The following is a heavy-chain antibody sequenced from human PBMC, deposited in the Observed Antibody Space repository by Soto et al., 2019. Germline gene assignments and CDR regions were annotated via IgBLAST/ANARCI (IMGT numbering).Heavy chain of an antibody. D-gene: IGHD3-3*01. V-gene: IGHV4-59*01. J-gene: IGHJ5*02. CDR2: IDYSGRT. CDR3: ARSSWSGASWFDP. CDR1: GGSISSNY. Sequence: SETLSLTCTCSGGSISSNYWSCIRQPPGKGLEWIGYIDYSGRTNYNPSLKSRLTISVDTSKNQFSLKMSSVTAADTAVYYCARSSWSGASWFDPWGQGTLITVS.